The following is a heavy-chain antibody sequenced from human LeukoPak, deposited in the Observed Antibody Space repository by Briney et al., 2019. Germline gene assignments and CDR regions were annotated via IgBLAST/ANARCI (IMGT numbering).Heavy chain of an antibody. CDR2: ISSSGSGGNT. CDR3: ARDYTGYFP. J-gene: IGHJ5*02. D-gene: IGHD3-9*01. V-gene: IGHV3-23*01. Sequence: GGSLRLSCAASGVTLSSYAMSWARQAPGKGLEWVSGISSSGSGGNTYYADSVKGRFTISRDSSKNTLFLHMNTLRAEDTAIYYCARDYTGYFPWGQGTLVIVSS. CDR1: GVTLSSYA.